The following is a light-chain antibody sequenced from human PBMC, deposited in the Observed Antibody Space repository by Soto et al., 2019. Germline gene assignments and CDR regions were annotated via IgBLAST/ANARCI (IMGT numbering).Light chain of an antibody. Sequence: EIVLTQSPATLSLSPGERATLSCRASQSVSSYLAWYQQKPGQAPRLLIYDASNRATGIPARFSGSGSGTGFTLTISSLEPEDFAVYYCQQYGSSRLTFGGGTKVDI. V-gene: IGKV3-11*01. J-gene: IGKJ4*01. CDR2: DAS. CDR3: QQYGSSRLT. CDR1: QSVSSY.